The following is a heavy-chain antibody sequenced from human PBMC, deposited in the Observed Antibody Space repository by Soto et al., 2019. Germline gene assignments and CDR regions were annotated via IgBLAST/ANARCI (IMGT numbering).Heavy chain of an antibody. D-gene: IGHD1-26*01. V-gene: IGHV1-46*01. CDR2: IDPSGGST. Sequence: ASVKVSCKASGYTFTASYMHWVRQAPGQGLEWMGIIDPSGGSTSYSQKFQGRVTMTRDTSTSTVYMELNSLRSEDTAVFYCARDSGHYYRSDAFDKWGQGTMVAVSS. CDR1: GYTFTASY. J-gene: IGHJ3*02. CDR3: ARDSGHYYRSDAFDK.